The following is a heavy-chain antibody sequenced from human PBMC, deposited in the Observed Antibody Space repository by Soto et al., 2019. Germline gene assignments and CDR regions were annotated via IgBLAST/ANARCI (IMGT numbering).Heavy chain of an antibody. Sequence: EVQLVESGGGLVKPGGSLRLSCAASGFTFSSSDMTWVRQAPGKGLEWVSSISSPSTYIYYADSVKDRFTISRDNARNFLYLQMNSLRADDTAVYYCRSKLATPASSRPFDILGQGTMVNVSS. V-gene: IGHV3-21*02. CDR3: RSKLATPASSRPFDI. CDR1: GFTFSSSD. D-gene: IGHD6-13*01. J-gene: IGHJ3*02. CDR2: ISSPSTYI.